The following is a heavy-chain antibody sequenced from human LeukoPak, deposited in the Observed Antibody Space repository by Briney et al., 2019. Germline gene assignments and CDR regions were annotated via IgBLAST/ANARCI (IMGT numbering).Heavy chain of an antibody. Sequence: SETLSLTCAVCGGSFSGYYWSWIRQSPGKGLECIGYIFHNGDINYNPSLKSRVTITMDTSKNQFSLRLSSVTAADTAVYFCASTARLFQHWGQGALVTVSS. CDR2: IFHNGDI. J-gene: IGHJ4*02. CDR3: ASTARLFQH. CDR1: GGSFSGYY. D-gene: IGHD6-25*01. V-gene: IGHV4-59*08.